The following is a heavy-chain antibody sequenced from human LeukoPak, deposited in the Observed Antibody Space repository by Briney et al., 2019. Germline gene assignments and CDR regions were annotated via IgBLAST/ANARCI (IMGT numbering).Heavy chain of an antibody. CDR1: GFTFGTYA. CDR2: IIASGGNT. D-gene: IGHD3-22*01. V-gene: IGHV3-23*01. Sequence: GGSLRLSCAASGFTFGTYAMGWVRQAPGKGLECVSLIIASGGNTYHTDSVKGRFTISRDNSKNTLYLQMNSLRVEDTAVYYCAKGVMSSGYYKYNWFDPWGQGTLVTVSS. J-gene: IGHJ5*02. CDR3: AKGVMSSGYYKYNWFDP.